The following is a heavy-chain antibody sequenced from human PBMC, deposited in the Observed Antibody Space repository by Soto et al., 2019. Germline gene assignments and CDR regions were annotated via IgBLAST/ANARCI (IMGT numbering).Heavy chain of an antibody. CDR2: ISGYNGKT. CDR3: ARDSYSDFWSGFRFDF. V-gene: IGHV1-18*01. CDR1: GYTLSKYG. Sequence: QVQLVQSGAEVKSPGASVKVSCKTSGYTLSKYGFSWVRQAPGQGLEWLGWISGYNGKTTFAQKFQGRVTMTTDTSTATAYMELTSQRSDDTAVYFCARDSYSDFWSGFRFDFWGQGTLVTVSS. D-gene: IGHD3-3*01. J-gene: IGHJ4*02.